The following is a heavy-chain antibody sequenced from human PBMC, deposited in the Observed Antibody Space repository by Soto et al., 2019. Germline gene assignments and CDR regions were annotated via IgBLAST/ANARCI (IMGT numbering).Heavy chain of an antibody. V-gene: IGHV4-39*01. CDR3: ARRRRLLWFGELSRTYYFDY. J-gene: IGHJ4*02. D-gene: IGHD3-10*01. CDR1: GGSISSSSYY. Sequence: SETRSLTCTVSGGSISSSSYYWGWIRQPPGKGLEWIGSIYYSGSTYYNPSLKSRVTISVDTSKNQFSLKLSSVTAADTAVYYCARRRRLLWFGELSRTYYFDYWGQGTLVTVSS. CDR2: IYYSGST.